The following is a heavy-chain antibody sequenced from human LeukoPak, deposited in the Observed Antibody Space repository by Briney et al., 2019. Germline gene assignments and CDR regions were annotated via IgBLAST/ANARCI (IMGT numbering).Heavy chain of an antibody. D-gene: IGHD4-17*01. Sequence: GSLRLSCAASGFTFSSYAMHWVRQAPGKGLEWVAVISYDGSNKYYADSVKGRFTISRDNSKNTLYLQMNSLRAEDTAVYYCARDSLPYGDYVGGLGYYFDYWGQGTLVTVSS. J-gene: IGHJ4*02. CDR1: GFTFSSYA. V-gene: IGHV3-30-3*01. CDR2: ISYDGSNK. CDR3: ARDSLPYGDYVGGLGYYFDY.